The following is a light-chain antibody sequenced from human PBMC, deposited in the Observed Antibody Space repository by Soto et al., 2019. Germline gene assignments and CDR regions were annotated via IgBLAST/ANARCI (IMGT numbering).Light chain of an antibody. Sequence: VVTHSPATLSLSPGERATLSFRASQSVSSYLAWYQQKPSQAPRLLIYDASNRATGIPARFSGSGSGTDFTLTISSLEPEDFAVYYCQRRSNWITFGQGTRLEIK. CDR3: QRRSNWIT. CDR2: DAS. V-gene: IGKV3-11*01. J-gene: IGKJ5*01. CDR1: QSVSSY.